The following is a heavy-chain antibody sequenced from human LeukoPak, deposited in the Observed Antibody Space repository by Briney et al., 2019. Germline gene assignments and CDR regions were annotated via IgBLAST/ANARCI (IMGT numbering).Heavy chain of an antibody. CDR2: IKQDGREK. CDR1: GFTFSSYA. J-gene: IGHJ5*02. Sequence: GRSLRLSCAASGFTFSSYAMHWVRQAPGRGLEWVASIKQDGREKHYVDSVEGRFTISRDSAKKSVYLQMNSLRVEDTAVYYCVRDRGWFDPWGQGTLVTVSS. V-gene: IGHV3-7*01. CDR3: VRDRGWFDP.